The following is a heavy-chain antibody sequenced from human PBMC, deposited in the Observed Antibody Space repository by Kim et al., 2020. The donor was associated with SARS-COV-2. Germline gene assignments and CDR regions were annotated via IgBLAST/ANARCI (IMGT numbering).Heavy chain of an antibody. J-gene: IGHJ4*02. V-gene: IGHV3-15*01. Sequence: DYDEPVKGRFTNSRDDSKNTLYLQMNSLKTEDTAVYYCTTNYDSSGYSDYWGQGTLVTVSS. D-gene: IGHD3-22*01. CDR3: TTNYDSSGYSDY.